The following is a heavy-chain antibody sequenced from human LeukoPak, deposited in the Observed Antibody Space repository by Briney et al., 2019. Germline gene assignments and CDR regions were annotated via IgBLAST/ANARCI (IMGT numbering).Heavy chain of an antibody. D-gene: IGHD2-2*01. CDR1: GYTLTELS. CDR3: ARDGGRDIVVVPAATH. V-gene: IGHV1-24*01. J-gene: IGHJ4*02. Sequence: ASVKVSCKVSGYTLTELSMHWVRQAPGKGLEWMGGFDPEDGETIYAQKLQGRVTMTTDTSTSTAYMELRSLRSDDTAVYYCARDGGRDIVVVPAATHWGQGTLVTVSS. CDR2: FDPEDGET.